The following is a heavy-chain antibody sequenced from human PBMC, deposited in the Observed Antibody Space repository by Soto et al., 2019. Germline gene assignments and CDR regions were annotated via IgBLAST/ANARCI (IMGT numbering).Heavy chain of an antibody. CDR1: GGTFSSYA. J-gene: IGHJ6*02. V-gene: IGHV1-69*13. D-gene: IGHD6-19*01. CDR3: ARDLEDSGWYPYYYYGMDV. Sequence: SVKVSCKASGGTFSSYAISWVRQAPGQGLEWMGGIIPIFGTANYAQKFQGRVTITADESTSTAYMELSSLRSEDTAVYYCARDLEDSGWYPYYYYGMDVWGQGTTVTVSS. CDR2: IIPIFGTA.